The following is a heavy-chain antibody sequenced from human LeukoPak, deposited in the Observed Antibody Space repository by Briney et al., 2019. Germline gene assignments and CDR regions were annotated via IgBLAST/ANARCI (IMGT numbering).Heavy chain of an antibody. J-gene: IGHJ3*02. CDR1: GYTFTRYY. D-gene: IGHD1-14*01. CDR2: INPSGGST. V-gene: IGHV1-46*01. CDR3: ASVRNAETSDAFDI. Sequence: GASVKVSCKASGYTFTRYYMRWVRQAPGQGLEWMGIINPSGGSTSYAQKFQGRVTMTRDMSTSTVYMELSSLRSEDTAVYYCASVRNAETSDAFDIWGQGTMVTVSS.